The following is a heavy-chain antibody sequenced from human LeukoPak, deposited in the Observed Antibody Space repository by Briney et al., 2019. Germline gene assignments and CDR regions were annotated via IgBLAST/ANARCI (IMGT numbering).Heavy chain of an antibody. CDR3: AKGLETRYGMDV. J-gene: IGHJ6*02. Sequence: GGSLRLSCAASGFIFSSYAMSWVRQAPGKGLERVSAISGSGGSTYYADSVKGRFTISRDNSKNTLYLQMNSLRAEDTAVYYCAKGLETRYGMDVWGQGTTVTVSS. V-gene: IGHV3-23*01. CDR1: GFIFSSYA. CDR2: ISGSGGST. D-gene: IGHD5-12*01.